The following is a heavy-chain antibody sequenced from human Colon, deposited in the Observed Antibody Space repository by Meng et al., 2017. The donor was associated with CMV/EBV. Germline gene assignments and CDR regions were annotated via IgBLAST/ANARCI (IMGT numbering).Heavy chain of an antibody. CDR1: GYTFTGYY. D-gene: IGHD4-11*01. J-gene: IGHJ5*02. CDR2: INPNSGGT. V-gene: IGHV1-2*02. Sequence: KASGYTFTGYYMQWVRQAPGQGLEWMGWINPNSGGTNYAQKFQGRVTMTRDTSISTAYMELSRLRSDDTAVYYCARDRLLYNWFDPWGQGTLVTVSS. CDR3: ARDRLLYNWFDP.